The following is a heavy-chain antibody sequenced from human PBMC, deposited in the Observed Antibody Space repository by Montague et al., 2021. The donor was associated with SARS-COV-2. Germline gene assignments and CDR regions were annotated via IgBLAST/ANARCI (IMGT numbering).Heavy chain of an antibody. CDR2: IHHSGST. CDR3: ARLGDGVVPFLILGVGPSYYYYGLDV. D-gene: IGHD2-15*01. J-gene: IGHJ6*04. CDR1: GGSFSTYS. Sequence: SETLSLTCAVHGGSFSTYSWNWIRQPPGKGLEWIGEIHHSGSTNYNPSLKSRVTISADTSKNQFSLKLTSVAAADTAVYYCARLGDGVVPFLILGVGPSYYYYGLDVWGKGTTVTVSS. V-gene: IGHV4-34*01.